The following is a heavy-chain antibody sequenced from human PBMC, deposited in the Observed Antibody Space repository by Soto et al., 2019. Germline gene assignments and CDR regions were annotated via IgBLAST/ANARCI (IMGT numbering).Heavy chain of an antibody. V-gene: IGHV4-34*01. CDR1: GGSVSNYY. Sequence: SETLSLTCAVHGGSVSNYYWSWIRQPPGQGLEWIGEIHPSGTKNYNPSLDSRVAMSLETSNNQFSLMLSFVTAADTAVYYCARGQDSAKIGYWGQGTLVTSPQ. D-gene: IGHD5-18*01. CDR3: ARGQDSAKIGY. J-gene: IGHJ4*02. CDR2: IHPSGTK.